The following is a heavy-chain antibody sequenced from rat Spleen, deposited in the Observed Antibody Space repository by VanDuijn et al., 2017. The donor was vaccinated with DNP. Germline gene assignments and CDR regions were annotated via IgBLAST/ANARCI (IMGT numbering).Heavy chain of an antibody. CDR3: ARVGDLHDGGSGDALDV. Sequence: EVQLVESGGDLVQPGRSLTLSCVASGFTFNYFWMAWVRQVPGKGLEWVASITNRYSADYLDSVRGRFVISRDNAENTLYLRMNSLRSEDTATYYCARVGDLHDGGSGDALDVWGLGASVTVSS. CDR1: GFTFNYFW. CDR2: ITNRYSA. D-gene: IGHD1-12*02. V-gene: IGHV5-31*01. J-gene: IGHJ4*01.